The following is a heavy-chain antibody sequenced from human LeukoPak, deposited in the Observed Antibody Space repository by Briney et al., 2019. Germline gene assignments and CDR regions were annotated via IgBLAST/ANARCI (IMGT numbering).Heavy chain of an antibody. D-gene: IGHD4-17*01. CDR3: ARGEDGDYYFQH. CDR1: GGSFSGYY. J-gene: IGHJ1*01. Sequence: SSETLSLTCAVYGGSFSGYYWSWIRQPPGEGLEWIGEINHSGSSNYNPSLKSRVTISVDTSKNQFSLKLSSVTAADTAVYYCARGEDGDYYFQHWGQGTLVTVSS. V-gene: IGHV4-34*01. CDR2: INHSGSS.